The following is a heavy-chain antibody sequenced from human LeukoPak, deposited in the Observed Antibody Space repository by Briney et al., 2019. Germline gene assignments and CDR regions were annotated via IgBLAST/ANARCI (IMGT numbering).Heavy chain of an antibody. D-gene: IGHD3-22*01. V-gene: IGHV4-4*07. J-gene: IGHJ4*02. CDR1: GDSISSYY. CDR3: AASYDTSSRMVDY. Sequence: SETLSLTCTVSGDSISSYYWSWIRQPAGKGLEWIGRIYNSGTTNYNPSLKSRVTMSVDTPKNQFSLKLTSVTAADTAVYYCAASYDTSSRMVDYWSQGTLVTVSS. CDR2: IYNSGTT.